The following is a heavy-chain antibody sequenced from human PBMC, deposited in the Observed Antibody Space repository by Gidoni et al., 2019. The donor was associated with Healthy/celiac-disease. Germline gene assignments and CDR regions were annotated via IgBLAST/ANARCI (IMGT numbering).Heavy chain of an antibody. D-gene: IGHD3-10*01. J-gene: IGHJ6*02. CDR1: GGSFSGYY. V-gene: IGHV4-34*01. Sequence: QVQLQQWGAGLLKPSETLSLTCAVYGGSFSGYYWSWIRQPPGKVLEWIGEINHSGSTNYNPSLKSRVTISVDKSKNQFSLKLSSVTAADTAVYYCARGSDYYGSGSPDWYYGMDVWGQGTTVTVSS. CDR3: ARGSDYYGSGSPDWYYGMDV. CDR2: INHSGST.